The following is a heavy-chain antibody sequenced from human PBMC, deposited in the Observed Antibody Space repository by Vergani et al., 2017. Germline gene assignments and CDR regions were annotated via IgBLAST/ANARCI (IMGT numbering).Heavy chain of an antibody. D-gene: IGHD6-13*01. J-gene: IGHJ6*02. CDR3: ARAGYSSSWYLYGMDV. V-gene: IGHV3-33*01. CDR2: IWYDGSNK. CDR1: GFTFSSYG. Sequence: QVQLVESGGGVVQPGRSLRLSCAASGFTFSSYGMHWVRQAPGKGLEWVAVIWYDGSNKYYADSVKGRFTISRDNSKNTLYLQMSSLRAEDTAVYYCARAGYSSSWYLYGMDVWGQGTTVTVSS.